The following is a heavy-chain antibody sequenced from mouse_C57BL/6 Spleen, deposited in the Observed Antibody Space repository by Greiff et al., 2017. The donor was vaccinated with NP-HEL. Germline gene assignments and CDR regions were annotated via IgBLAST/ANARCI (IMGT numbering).Heavy chain of an antibody. V-gene: IGHV5-17*01. CDR3: ARLVTTGGYFDY. CDR2: ISSGSSTI. Sequence: EVNVVESGGGLVKPGGSLKLSCAASGFTFSDYGMHWVRQAPEKGLEWVAYISSGSSTIYYADTVKGRFTISRDNAKNTLFLQMTSLRSEDTAMYYCARLVTTGGYFDYWGQGTTLTVSS. D-gene: IGHD2-2*01. CDR1: GFTFSDYG. J-gene: IGHJ2*01.